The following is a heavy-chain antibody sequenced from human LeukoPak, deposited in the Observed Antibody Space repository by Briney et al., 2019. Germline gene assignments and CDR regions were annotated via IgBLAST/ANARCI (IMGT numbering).Heavy chain of an antibody. D-gene: IGHD3-10*01. CDR3: ARDDHGPGD. CDR1: GFIFSRYW. J-gene: IGHJ4*02. CDR2: INQNGNET. Sequence: QPGGSLRLSCAASGFIFSRYWMSWVRQAPGKGLEWVANINQNGNETYYVDSVRGRFTISRDTAKNSLSLQMNSLRAEDTAVYYCARDDHGPGDWGQGTLVTVSS. V-gene: IGHV3-7*01.